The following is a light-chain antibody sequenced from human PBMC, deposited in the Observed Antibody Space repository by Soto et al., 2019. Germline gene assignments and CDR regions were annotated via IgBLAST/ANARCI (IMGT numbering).Light chain of an antibody. V-gene: IGKV3-20*01. Sequence: ETVLTQSPGTLSLSPGERAILSCRASQSVSSTYLAWYQQKPGQAPRLLIYGASIRATGIPDRFSGSGSGTDFTLTISRLEPEDFAVYYCQQYNNSPWTFGQGTKVEIK. CDR1: QSVSSTY. J-gene: IGKJ1*01. CDR3: QQYNNSPWT. CDR2: GAS.